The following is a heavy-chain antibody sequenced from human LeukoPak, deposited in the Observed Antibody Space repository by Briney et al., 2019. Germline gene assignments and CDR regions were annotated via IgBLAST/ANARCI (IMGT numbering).Heavy chain of an antibody. D-gene: IGHD1-26*01. V-gene: IGHV1-8*01. CDR1: GYTFTSLD. J-gene: IGHJ3*01. CDR2: MNPNSGNT. CDR3: ARGWEVDRDGAFDV. Sequence: ASVKVSCKASGYTFTSLDINWVRQATGQGLEWMGWMNPNSGNTGYAQKFQGRVTMTRDTSVDTAYMELSSLISEDTAMYYCARGWEVDRDGAFDVWGQGTMVTVSP.